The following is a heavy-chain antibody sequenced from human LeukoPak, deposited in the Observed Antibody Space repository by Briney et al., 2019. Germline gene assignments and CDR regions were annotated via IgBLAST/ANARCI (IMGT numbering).Heavy chain of an antibody. V-gene: IGHV3-9*01. CDR1: GFTFNDFA. CDR3: AKDFHYGLGTDSYLDC. Sequence: GRSLRLSCEASGFTFNDFAMHWVRQVPGKGLERVSAISCNSGHIVYADAVKGRFTISRDKPKKSLFLQMNRLRAEDTALYYCAKDFHYGLGTDSYLDCWGQGTLVTVS. D-gene: IGHD3-10*01. CDR2: ISCNSGHI. J-gene: IGHJ4*02.